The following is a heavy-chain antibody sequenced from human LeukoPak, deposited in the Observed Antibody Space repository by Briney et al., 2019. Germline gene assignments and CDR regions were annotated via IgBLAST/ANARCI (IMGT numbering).Heavy chain of an antibody. D-gene: IGHD6-13*01. CDR2: ISSSSSYI. V-gene: IGHV3-21*01. CDR3: ARDIAAAGMDV. CDR1: GFTFSSYS. Sequence: GGSLRLSCAASGFTFSSYSMNWVRQAPGKGLEWVSSISSSSSYIYYADSVKGRFTISRDNAKNSLYLQMNSLRAEDTAVYYCARDIAAAGMDVWGQGTTVTVSS. J-gene: IGHJ6*02.